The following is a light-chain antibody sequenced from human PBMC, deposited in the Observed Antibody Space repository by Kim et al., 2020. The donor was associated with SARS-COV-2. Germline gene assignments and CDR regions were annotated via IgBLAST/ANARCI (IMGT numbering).Light chain of an antibody. CDR3: QLYNRYSYS. CDR1: QSISSW. CDR2: DAS. V-gene: IGKV1-5*01. J-gene: IGKJ2*01. Sequence: DIQMTQSPSTLSASVGDRVTITCRASQSISSWLAWYQQKPGKAPKLLIYDASSLESGVPSRFSGSGSGTEFTLTISSLQPDDFATYYCQLYNRYSYSFGQGTKLEI.